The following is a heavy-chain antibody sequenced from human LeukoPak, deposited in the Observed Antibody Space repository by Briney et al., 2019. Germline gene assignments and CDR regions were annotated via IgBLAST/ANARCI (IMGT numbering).Heavy chain of an antibody. CDR2: IKQDGSEI. CDR1: GFTFSSYW. Sequence: RTGGSLRLSCAASGFTFSSYWMSWVRQAPGEGLEWVANIKQDGSEIYYVDSVKGRFTISRDNAKNSLFLQMNSLRAEDTAVYYCARVREGYTYGFDYWGQGTLVTVSS. D-gene: IGHD5-18*01. CDR3: ARVREGYTYGFDY. V-gene: IGHV3-7*01. J-gene: IGHJ4*02.